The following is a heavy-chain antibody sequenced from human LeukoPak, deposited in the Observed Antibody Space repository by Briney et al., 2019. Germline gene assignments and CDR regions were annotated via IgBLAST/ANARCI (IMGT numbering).Heavy chain of an antibody. D-gene: IGHD6-13*01. Sequence: ASVKVSCKASGYTFTSYAMNWVRQAPGQGLEWMGWINTNTGNPTYAQGFTGRFVFSLDTSVSTAYLQISSLKAEDTAVYYCASHRPPNSSRKVGSYWFDPWGQGTLVTVSS. CDR2: INTNTGNP. V-gene: IGHV7-4-1*02. CDR1: GYTFTSYA. CDR3: ASHRPPNSSRKVGSYWFDP. J-gene: IGHJ5*02.